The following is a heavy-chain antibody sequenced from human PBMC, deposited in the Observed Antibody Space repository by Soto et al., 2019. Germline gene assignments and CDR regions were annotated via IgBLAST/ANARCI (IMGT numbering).Heavy chain of an antibody. V-gene: IGHV1-46*01. Sequence: QVQLVQSGAEVKKPGASVKVSCKASGYTFTSYYMHWVRQAPGQGLEWMGIINPSGGSTSYAQKFQGIVTMTRDTSTSTVYMELSSLRSEDTAVYYCARDTGYYDFWSGYFYYYYGMDVWGQGTTVTVSS. CDR1: GYTFTSYY. CDR3: ARDTGYYDFWSGYFYYYYGMDV. J-gene: IGHJ6*02. CDR2: INPSGGST. D-gene: IGHD3-3*01.